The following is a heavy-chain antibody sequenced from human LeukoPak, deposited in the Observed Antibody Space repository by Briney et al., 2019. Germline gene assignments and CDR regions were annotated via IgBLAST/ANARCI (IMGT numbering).Heavy chain of an antibody. CDR1: GYTFTSYG. CDR2: ISAYNGNT. D-gene: IGHD5-24*01. J-gene: IGHJ5*02. Sequence: ASVKVSCKASGYTFTSYGISWVRQAPGQGLEWMGWISAYNGNTNYAQKFQGRVTMTRNTSISTAYMELSSLRSEDTAVYYCARQRRARHRWFDPWGQGTLVTVSS. V-gene: IGHV1-18*01. CDR3: ARQRRARHRWFDP.